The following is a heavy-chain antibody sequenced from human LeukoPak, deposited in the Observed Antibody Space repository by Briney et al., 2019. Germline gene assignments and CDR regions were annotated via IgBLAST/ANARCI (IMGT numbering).Heavy chain of an antibody. J-gene: IGHJ4*02. CDR2: INHSGST. CDR1: GGSFSGYY. V-gene: IGHV4-34*01. CDR3: ARRTRAWSGYYGGFDY. D-gene: IGHD3-3*01. Sequence: PSETLSLTCAVYGGSFSGYYWSWIRQPPGKGLEWIGEINHSGSTNYNPSLKSRVTISVDTSKNQFSLKLSSVTAADTAVYYCARRTRAWSGYYGGFDYWGQGTLVTVSS.